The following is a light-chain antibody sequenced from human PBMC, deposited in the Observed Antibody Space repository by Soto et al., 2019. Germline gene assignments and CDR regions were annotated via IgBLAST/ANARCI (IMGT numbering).Light chain of an antibody. CDR2: GAS. CDR3: QQYGSSPQVYT. Sequence: EIVLTQSSGTLSLSPGERATLSCRASQSVSSSYLAWYQQKPGQAPRLLIYGASSRATGIPDRFSGSGSGTDFTLTISRLEPEDFAVYYCQQYGSSPQVYTFGQGTKVDIK. CDR1: QSVSSSY. V-gene: IGKV3-20*01. J-gene: IGKJ2*01.